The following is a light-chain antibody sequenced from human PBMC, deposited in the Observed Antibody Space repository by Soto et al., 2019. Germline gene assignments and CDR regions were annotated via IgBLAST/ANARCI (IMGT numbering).Light chain of an antibody. J-gene: IGLJ1*01. CDR2: EVS. Sequence: QSVLTQPPSASGSAGQSVTFSCTGTSSDVGGYNYVSWYQQHPGKAPKLMIYEVSKRPSGVPDRFSGSKSGNAASLTVSGLQAEDEADYYCSSYAGSNTDVFGTGTKATV. CDR1: SSDVGGYNY. V-gene: IGLV2-8*01. CDR3: SSYAGSNTDV.